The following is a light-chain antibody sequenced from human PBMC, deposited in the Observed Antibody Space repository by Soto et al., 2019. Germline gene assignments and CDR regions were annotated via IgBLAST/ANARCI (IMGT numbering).Light chain of an antibody. Sequence: EIVMTQSPATLSVSPGERATLSCRASQSVRGNLAWYQQKPGQSPRLLIFGASTRATGVPDRFSGSGSGAEFILTISSLQSEDFAIYCCQHYDDWPRTFGLGTKVEV. CDR3: QHYDDWPRT. CDR1: QSVRGN. V-gene: IGKV3-15*01. CDR2: GAS. J-gene: IGKJ1*01.